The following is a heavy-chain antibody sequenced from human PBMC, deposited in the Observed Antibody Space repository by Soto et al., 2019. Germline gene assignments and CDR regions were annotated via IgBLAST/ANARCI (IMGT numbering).Heavy chain of an antibody. D-gene: IGHD2-15*01. Sequence: GWSLRLSCAASEFTFSSYGMHWVRQAPGKGLEWVAVISYDGSNKYYADSVKGRFTISRDNSKNTLYLQMNSLRAEDTAMYYCARDLILGYCSGGTCYMFDYWGQGALVTVSS. J-gene: IGHJ4*02. CDR1: EFTFSSYG. CDR3: ARDLILGYCSGGTCYMFDY. CDR2: ISYDGSNK. V-gene: IGHV3-30*03.